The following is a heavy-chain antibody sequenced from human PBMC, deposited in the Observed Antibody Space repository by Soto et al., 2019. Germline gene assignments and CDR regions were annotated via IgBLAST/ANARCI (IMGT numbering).Heavy chain of an antibody. D-gene: IGHD3-16*02. CDR3: ARDLPTKYDYIWGSYRYGAFDI. CDR1: GGSISSGGYY. Sequence: PSETLSLTCTVSGGSISSGGYYWSWIRQHPGKGLEWIGYIYYSGSTYYNPSLKSRVTISVDTSKNQFSLKLSSVTAADTAVYYCARDLPTKYDYIWGSYRYGAFDIWGQGTMVTVSS. CDR2: IYYSGST. J-gene: IGHJ3*02. V-gene: IGHV4-31*03.